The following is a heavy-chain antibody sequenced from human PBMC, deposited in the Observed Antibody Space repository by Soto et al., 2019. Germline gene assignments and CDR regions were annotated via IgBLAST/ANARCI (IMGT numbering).Heavy chain of an antibody. CDR2: ISSGSSHI. Sequence: PGGSLRLSCAASGFTFSDYSMNWVRQAPGKGLEWVSSISSGSSHIYYADSVKGRFTISRDNAKNSLYLQMNSLRAEDTAVYYCARAWADFDCWGQGTLVTVSS. CDR1: GFTFSDYS. CDR3: ARAWADFDC. J-gene: IGHJ4*02. V-gene: IGHV3-21*01. D-gene: IGHD1-26*01.